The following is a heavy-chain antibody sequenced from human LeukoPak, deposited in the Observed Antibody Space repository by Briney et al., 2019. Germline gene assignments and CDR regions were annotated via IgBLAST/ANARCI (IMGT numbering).Heavy chain of an antibody. CDR2: INHNGGNT. CDR1: GFTFSTYA. V-gene: IGHV3-23*01. D-gene: IGHD6-13*01. Sequence: GGSLRLSCAASGFTFSTYAMNWVRQAPGKGLEWVSTINHNGGNTYYADSVKGRLTISRDNSKNTLYLQMNSLRAEDTAVYYCAKGLAAAGNWFDPWGQGTLVTVSS. J-gene: IGHJ5*02. CDR3: AKGLAAAGNWFDP.